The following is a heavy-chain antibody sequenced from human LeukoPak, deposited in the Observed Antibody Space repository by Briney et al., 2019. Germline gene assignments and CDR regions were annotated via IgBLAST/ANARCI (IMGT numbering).Heavy chain of an antibody. V-gene: IGHV3-23*01. CDR2: ITSGGGT. CDR3: AKAAGGATSLFDY. D-gene: IGHD1-26*01. Sequence: PGGSLRLSCAASGFTFSSYAMTWVRQAPGQGLEWVSGITSGGGTYYADSVKGRFTISRDNSKNTLCLQMNSLRAEDTAVYYCAKAAGGATSLFDYWGQGTLVTVSS. CDR1: GFTFSSYA. J-gene: IGHJ4*02.